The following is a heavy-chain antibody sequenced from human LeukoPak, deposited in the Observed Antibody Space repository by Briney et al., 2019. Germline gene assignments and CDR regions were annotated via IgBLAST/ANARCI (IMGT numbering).Heavy chain of an antibody. J-gene: IGHJ4*02. V-gene: IGHV3-7*03. Sequence: SGGSLRLSCEVSGFTFSSYWMNWVRQAPGKGLEWVANIKQDGSDKYYVDSVKGRFTISRDNAKNSLYLQMNSLRVEDTAVYFCAARKVRGVWFYLDYWGQGTLVTVSS. CDR2: IKQDGSDK. CDR1: GFTFSSYW. D-gene: IGHD3-10*01. CDR3: AARKVRGVWFYLDY.